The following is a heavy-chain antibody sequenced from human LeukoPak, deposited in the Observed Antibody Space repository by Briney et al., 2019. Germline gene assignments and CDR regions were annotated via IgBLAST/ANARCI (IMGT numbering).Heavy chain of an antibody. V-gene: IGHV3-30*02. J-gene: IGHJ5*02. CDR1: GFTFSSYG. CDR2: IRYDGSNK. Sequence: GGSLRLSCAASGFTFSSYGMHWVRQAPGKGLEWVAFIRYDGSNKYYADSVKGRFTISRDNSKNTLYLQMNSLRAEDTAVYYCAKDYFTTVTKYSWFDPWGQRTLVTVSS. D-gene: IGHD4-17*01. CDR3: AKDYFTTVTKYSWFDP.